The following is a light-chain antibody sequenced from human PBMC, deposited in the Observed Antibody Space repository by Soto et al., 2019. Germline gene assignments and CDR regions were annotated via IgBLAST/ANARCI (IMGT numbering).Light chain of an antibody. CDR3: SSYTSSRTSVV. CDR2: DVS. J-gene: IGLJ2*01. Sequence: QSALTQPPSVSGSPGQSITISCTGTSSDVGGYTFVSWYQQHPGKAPKLMIYDVSNRPSGVSNRFSGSKSGNTASLTISGLQAEDEADYYCSSYTSSRTSVVFGGGTKLTVL. V-gene: IGLV2-14*01. CDR1: SSDVGGYTF.